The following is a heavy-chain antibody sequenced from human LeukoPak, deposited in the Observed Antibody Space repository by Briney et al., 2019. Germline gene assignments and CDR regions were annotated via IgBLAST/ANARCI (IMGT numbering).Heavy chain of an antibody. V-gene: IGHV4-4*02. CDR3: ARFPMSGAAAGTVGFGY. D-gene: IGHD6-13*01. Sequence: PSETLSLTCAVSGGSISSSNWWSWVRQPPGKGLEWIGEIYHSGSTYYNPSLKSRVTISVDTSKNQFSLKLSSVTAADTAVYYCARFPMSGAAAGTVGFGYWGQGTLVTASS. CDR1: GGSISSSNW. CDR2: IYHSGST. J-gene: IGHJ4*02.